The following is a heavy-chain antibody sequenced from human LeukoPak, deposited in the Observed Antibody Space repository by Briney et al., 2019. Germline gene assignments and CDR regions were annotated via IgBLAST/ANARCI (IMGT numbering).Heavy chain of an antibody. D-gene: IGHD2-2*02. CDR3: TLYNY. Sequence: ASVKVSCKASGYTFTSYYMHWVRQAPGQGLEWMGIINPSGGSTSYAQKFQGRVTITRDTSASTTYMELSSLRSEDMAMYYCTLYNYWGQGTLVTVSS. J-gene: IGHJ4*02. CDR1: GYTFTSYY. CDR2: INPSGGST. V-gene: IGHV1-46*01.